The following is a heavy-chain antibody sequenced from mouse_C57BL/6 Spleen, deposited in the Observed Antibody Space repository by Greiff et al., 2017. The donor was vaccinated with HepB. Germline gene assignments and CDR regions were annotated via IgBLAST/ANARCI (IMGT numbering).Heavy chain of an antibody. CDR3: ATRGPWYFDV. CDR1: GYSITSGYY. Sequence: EVQLVESGPGLVKPSQSLSLTCSVTGYSITSGYYWNWIRQFPGNKLEWMGYISYDGSNNYNPSLKNRISITRDTSKNQFFLKLNSVTTEDTATYYCATRGPWYFDVWGTGTTVTVSS. CDR2: ISYDGSN. J-gene: IGHJ1*03. V-gene: IGHV3-6*01.